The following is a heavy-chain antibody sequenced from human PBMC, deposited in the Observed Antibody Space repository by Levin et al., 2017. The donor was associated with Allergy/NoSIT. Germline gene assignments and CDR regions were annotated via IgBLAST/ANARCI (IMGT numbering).Heavy chain of an antibody. CDR1: GFTFSDYY. V-gene: IGHV3-11*01. Sequence: GGSLRLSCAASGFTFSDYYMSWIRQAPGKGLEWVSYISSSGSTIYYADSVKGRFTISRDNAKNSLYLQMNSLRAEDTAVYYCARDHGIMITFGGVMGLDYWGQGTLVTVSS. CDR3: ARDHGIMITFGGVMGLDY. CDR2: ISSSGSTI. J-gene: IGHJ4*02. D-gene: IGHD3-16*01.